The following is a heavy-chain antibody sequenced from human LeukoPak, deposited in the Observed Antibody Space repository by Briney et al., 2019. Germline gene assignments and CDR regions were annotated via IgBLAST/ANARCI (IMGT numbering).Heavy chain of an antibody. J-gene: IGHJ4*02. Sequence: GGSLRLSCTASGLRFSDLRMHWVRQAPGKGLVWVSRIRGDWHDTTYADSVKGRFTISRDNAQNTLYLQMNSLRVEDTAVYYCASDRVLGSGSLDNWGQGTLVTVSS. CDR2: IRGDWHDT. D-gene: IGHD3-10*01. V-gene: IGHV3-74*01. CDR3: ASDRVLGSGSLDN. CDR1: GLRFSDLR.